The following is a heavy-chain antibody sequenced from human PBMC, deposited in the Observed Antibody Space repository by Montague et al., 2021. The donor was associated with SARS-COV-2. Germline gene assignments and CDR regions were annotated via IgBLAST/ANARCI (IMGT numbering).Heavy chain of an antibody. CDR1: GGYISSGSYY. V-gene: IGHV4-61*02. D-gene: IGHD6-13*01. CDR3: ARDLGSSWSYWFDP. J-gene: IGHJ5*02. Sequence: TLSLTCTVPGGYISSGSYYWSWIRQPAGRGMEWIGRIYASGSTRYNPSLKSRVTISVDTSKNQFSLKVSSVTAADTAVYYCARDLGSSWSYWFDPWGQGTLVTVSS. CDR2: IYASGST.